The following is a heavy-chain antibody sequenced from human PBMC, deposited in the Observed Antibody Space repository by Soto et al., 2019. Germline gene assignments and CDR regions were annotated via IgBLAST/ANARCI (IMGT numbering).Heavy chain of an antibody. CDR2: IYYSGST. CDR1: GGSISSYY. CDR3: ARSGYGSGSYYSWDYYYYYLDV. Sequence: QVQLQESGPGLVKPSETLSLTCTVSGGSISSYYWSWIRQPPGKGLEWFGYIYYSGSTNYNPSLKSRVTISVDTSKNQFSLKLSSVTAADTAVYYCARSGYGSGSYYSWDYYYYYLDVWGKGTTVTVSS. J-gene: IGHJ6*03. V-gene: IGHV4-59*01. D-gene: IGHD3-10*01.